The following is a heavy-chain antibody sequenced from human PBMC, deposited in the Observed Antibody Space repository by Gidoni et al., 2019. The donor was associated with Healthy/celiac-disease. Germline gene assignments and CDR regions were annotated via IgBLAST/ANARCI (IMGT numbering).Heavy chain of an antibody. D-gene: IGHD6-13*01. J-gene: IGHJ4*02. V-gene: IGHV4-59*01. Sequence: QVQPQESGPGLVKPAETLSLTCTAAGGVSSSYYWRWIRQSPGKGLEWIGSIYSSGSTNYTPSLKSRVTISVDTSQTPFSLELRSVTAADTAVYYCARGDPRDSSSWEPLDYWGQGTLVTVSS. CDR2: IYSSGST. CDR1: GGVSSSYY. CDR3: ARGDPRDSSSWEPLDY.